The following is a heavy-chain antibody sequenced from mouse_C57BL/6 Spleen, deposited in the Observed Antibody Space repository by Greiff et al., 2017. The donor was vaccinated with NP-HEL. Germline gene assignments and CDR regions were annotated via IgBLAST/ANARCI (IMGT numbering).Heavy chain of an antibody. CDR1: GYTFTSYD. CDR2: IYPRAGST. J-gene: IGHJ4*01. V-gene: IGHV1-85*01. CDR3: AGRGGTGAMDD. D-gene: IGHD4-1*01. Sequence: QVQLKESGPELVKPGASVKLSCKASGYTFTSYDINWVKQRPGPGLEWIGWIYPRAGSTKYNEKFKGKATLTVDTSCSTAYLELRSRTSEDSAVYFCAGRGGTGAMDDWGKGTSVTVSS.